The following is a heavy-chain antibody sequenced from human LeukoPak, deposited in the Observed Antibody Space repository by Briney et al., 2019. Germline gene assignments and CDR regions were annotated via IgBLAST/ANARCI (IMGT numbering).Heavy chain of an antibody. D-gene: IGHD2-2*01. Sequence: PPETLSLTCTVSGGSISSYYWSWIRQPPGKGLEWIGYIYYSGSTNYNPSLKSRVTISVDTSKNQFSLKLSSVTAADTAVYYCARARGVVVPAAISHYYYMDVWGKGTTVTVSS. J-gene: IGHJ6*03. CDR1: GGSISSYY. V-gene: IGHV4-59*01. CDR2: IYYSGST. CDR3: ARARGVVVPAAISHYYYMDV.